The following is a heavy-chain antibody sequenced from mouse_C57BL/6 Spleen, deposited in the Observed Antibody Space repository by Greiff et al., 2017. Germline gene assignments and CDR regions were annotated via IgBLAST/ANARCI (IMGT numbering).Heavy chain of an antibody. D-gene: IGHD4-1*01. CDR3: ARTLGFDY. V-gene: IGHV1-82*01. CDR1: GYAFSSSW. CDR2: IYPGDGGT. Sequence: VQLQQSGPELVKPGASVKISCKASGYAFSSSWMNWVKQRPGKGLEWIGRIYPGDGGTNYNGKFTGKATLTADKSSSTAYMHLSSLTSEDSAVYFCARTLGFDYWGQGTTLTVSS. J-gene: IGHJ2*01.